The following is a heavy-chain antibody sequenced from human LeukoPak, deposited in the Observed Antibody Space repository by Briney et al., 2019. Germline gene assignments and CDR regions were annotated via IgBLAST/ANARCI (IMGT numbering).Heavy chain of an antibody. V-gene: IGHV3-7*01. Sequence: GGSLRLSCAASGFTFSSYWMNWVRQAPGKGLEWVANIKQDGSEKYCVDSVKGRFTISRDNAKNSLYLQMNSLRAEDTAVYYCARDREGDIVVVTAADAFDIWGQGTMVTVSS. D-gene: IGHD2-21*02. J-gene: IGHJ3*02. CDR3: ARDREGDIVVVTAADAFDI. CDR1: GFTFSSYW. CDR2: IKQDGSEK.